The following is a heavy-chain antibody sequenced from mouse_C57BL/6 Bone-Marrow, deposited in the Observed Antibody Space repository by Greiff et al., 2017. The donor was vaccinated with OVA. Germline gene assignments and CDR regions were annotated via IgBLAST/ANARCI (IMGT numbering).Heavy chain of an antibody. V-gene: IGHV14-1*01. CDR2: IDPEDGDT. CDR3: SRGYYVAY. D-gene: IGHD2-3*01. CDR1: GFTITDYY. Sequence: EVQLQQSGAELVRPGASVKLSCTASGFTITDYYMNWVKQRPEKGLEWIGRIDPEDGDTEYAPKFQGKATMTADTSSNTAYLELSSLNSEDTAVYYCSRGYYVAYWGQGTLVTVSA. J-gene: IGHJ3*01.